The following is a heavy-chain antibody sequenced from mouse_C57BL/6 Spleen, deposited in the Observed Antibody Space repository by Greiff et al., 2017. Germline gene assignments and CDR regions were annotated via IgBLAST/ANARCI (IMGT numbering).Heavy chain of an antibody. CDR3: ASEGLRPHFDY. CDR1: GYTFTSYW. CDR2: IHPNSGST. D-gene: IGHD2-4*01. V-gene: IGHV1-64*01. Sequence: VQLQQPGAELVKPGASVKLSCKASGYTFTSYWMHWVKQRPGQGLEWIGMIHPNSGSTNYNEKFKSKATLTVDKSSSTAYMQLSSLTSEDSAVYYCASEGLRPHFDYWGQGTTLTVSS. J-gene: IGHJ2*01.